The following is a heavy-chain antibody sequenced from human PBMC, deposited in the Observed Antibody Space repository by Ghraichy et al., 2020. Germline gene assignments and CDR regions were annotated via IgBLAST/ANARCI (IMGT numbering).Heavy chain of an antibody. D-gene: IGHD2-21*02. CDR1: GFTFSTYS. Sequence: GSLRLSCATSGFTFSTYSLNWVRQAPGKGLEWVAYFGSGGNIYYADSVRGRFTISRDNAKNSLTLQMDSLRDEDTAVYYCARDRSGAWRPDAFDIWGQGTMGIVSS. CDR2: FGSGGNI. J-gene: IGHJ3*02. CDR3: ARDRSGAWRPDAFDI. V-gene: IGHV3-48*02.